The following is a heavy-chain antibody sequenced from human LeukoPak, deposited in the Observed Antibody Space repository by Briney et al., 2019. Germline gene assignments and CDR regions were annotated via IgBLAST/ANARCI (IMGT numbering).Heavy chain of an antibody. CDR3: ATTPWGYYDSSRTPKGDVLDI. J-gene: IGHJ3*02. V-gene: IGHV3-21*01. D-gene: IGHD3-22*01. CDR2: ISSSSSYI. CDR1: GFTFSSYS. Sequence: GGSLRLSCAASGFTFSSYSMNWVRQAPGKGLEWVSSISSSSSYIYYAASVKGRFTISRDNSKNTLYLQMNTLRADDTAVYYCATTPWGYYDSSRTPKGDVLDIWGQGTMVTVSS.